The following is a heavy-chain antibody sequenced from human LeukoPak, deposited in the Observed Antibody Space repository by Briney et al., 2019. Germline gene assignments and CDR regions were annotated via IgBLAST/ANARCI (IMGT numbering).Heavy chain of an antibody. CDR2: IYSGGST. CDR1: GFSFSSYA. V-gene: IGHV3-66*01. D-gene: IGHD3-22*01. Sequence: GGSLRLSCAASGFSFSSYAMNWVRQAPGKGLEWVSVIYSGGSTCYADSVKGRFTISRDNSKNTLYLQMNSLRAEDTAVYYCAREESTMIVEGYYGMDVWGQGTTVTVSS. CDR3: AREESTMIVEGYYGMDV. J-gene: IGHJ6*02.